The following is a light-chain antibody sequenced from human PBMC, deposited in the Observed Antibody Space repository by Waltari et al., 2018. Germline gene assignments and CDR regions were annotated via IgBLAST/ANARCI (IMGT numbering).Light chain of an antibody. CDR3: QQYNSGTLT. Sequence: DIQLTQSPSTLSASVGDRVTITCRASQSLNNWLAWYQQRPWKAPKSLIFKASNLGFGVLSRFSGSGSGTVFTLTISSLQPDDFATYYCQQYNSGTLTFGGGTKVEIK. CDR1: QSLNNW. V-gene: IGKV1-5*03. CDR2: KAS. J-gene: IGKJ4*01.